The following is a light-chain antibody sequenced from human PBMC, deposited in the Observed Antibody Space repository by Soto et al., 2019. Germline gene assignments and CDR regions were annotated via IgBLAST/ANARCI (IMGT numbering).Light chain of an antibody. CDR3: AAWDDSRNVPL. J-gene: IGLJ2*01. CDR2: DNV. V-gene: IGLV1-44*01. CDR1: YSNIGSND. Sequence: QSVLTQPPSASGTPGQGVTISCFGAYSNIGSNDVNWYQQLPGTAPKLLIYDNVHPPSAVPDRFSGSKSGTSASLAISGLQSEDEADYYCAAWDDSRNVPLFGGGTKLTVL.